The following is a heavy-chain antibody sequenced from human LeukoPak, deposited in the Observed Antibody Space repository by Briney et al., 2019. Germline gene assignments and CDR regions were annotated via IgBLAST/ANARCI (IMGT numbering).Heavy chain of an antibody. V-gene: IGHV4-34*01. Sequence: SETLSLTCAVYRGSFSGYYWSWIRQPPGKGLEWLGEINHSGSTNYNPSLKSRVTMSVDTSKNQFSLKLSSVTAADTAVYYCARWNITMVRGVTYYYYYYYMDVWGKGATVTISS. CDR3: ARWNITMVRGVTYYYYYYYMDV. J-gene: IGHJ6*03. CDR2: INHSGST. D-gene: IGHD3-10*01. CDR1: RGSFSGYY.